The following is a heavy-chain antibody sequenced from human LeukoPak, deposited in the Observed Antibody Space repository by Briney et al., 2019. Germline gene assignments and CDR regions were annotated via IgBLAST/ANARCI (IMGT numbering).Heavy chain of an antibody. V-gene: IGHV3-30-3*01. CDR1: GFTFSSYA. CDR2: ISYDGSNK. Sequence: GGSLRLSCAASGFTFSSYAMHWVRQAPGKGLEWVAVISYDGSNKYYADSVKGRFTISRDNSKNTLYLQMNSLRAEDTAVYYCARQWGDDSSGYHYPPPDYWGQGTLVTVSS. CDR3: ARQWGDDSSGYHYPPPDY. J-gene: IGHJ4*02. D-gene: IGHD3-22*01.